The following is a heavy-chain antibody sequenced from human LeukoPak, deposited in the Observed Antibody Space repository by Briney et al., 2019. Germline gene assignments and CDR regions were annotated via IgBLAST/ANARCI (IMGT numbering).Heavy chain of an antibody. J-gene: IGHJ4*02. V-gene: IGHV3-48*03. CDR3: ARGGRYCSGGSCYVDY. D-gene: IGHD2-15*01. CDR2: ISSSGSTI. Sequence: GGSLRLSCAASGFTFSSYEMNGVRQAPGKGLEWGSYISSSGSTIYYADSVKGRFTISRDNAKNSLYLQMNSLRAEDTAVYYCARGGRYCSGGSCYVDYWGQGTLVTVSS. CDR1: GFTFSSYE.